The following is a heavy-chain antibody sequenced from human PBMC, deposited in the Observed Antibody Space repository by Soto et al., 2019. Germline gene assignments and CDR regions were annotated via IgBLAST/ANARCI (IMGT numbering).Heavy chain of an antibody. CDR1: GGTFSSYA. D-gene: IGHD6-13*01. Sequence: ASVKVSCKASGGTFSSYAISWVRQAPGQGLEWMGGIIPIFGTANYAQKFQGRVTITADESTSTAYMELSSLRSEDTAVYYCARDGVGTSLAAPLAFDIWGHGTMVTVSS. V-gene: IGHV1-69*13. CDR2: IIPIFGTA. J-gene: IGHJ3*02. CDR3: ARDGVGTSLAAPLAFDI.